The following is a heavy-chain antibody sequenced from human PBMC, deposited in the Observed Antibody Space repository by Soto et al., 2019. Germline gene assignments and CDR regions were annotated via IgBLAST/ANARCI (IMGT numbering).Heavy chain of an antibody. CDR3: ARAGYCSSTSCYAGRWARFDP. J-gene: IGHJ5*02. V-gene: IGHV4-31*03. D-gene: IGHD2-2*03. CDR1: GGSISSGGYY. CDR2: IYYSGST. Sequence: PSETLSLTCTVSGGSISSGGYYWSWIRQHPGKGLEWIGYIYYSGSTYYNPSLKSRVTISVDTSKNQFSLKLSSVTAADTAVYYCARAGYCSSTSCYAGRWARFDPWGQGTLVTVSS.